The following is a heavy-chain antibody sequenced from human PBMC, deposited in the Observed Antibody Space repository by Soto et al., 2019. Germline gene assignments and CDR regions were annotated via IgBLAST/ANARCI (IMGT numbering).Heavy chain of an antibody. J-gene: IGHJ4*02. D-gene: IGHD2-15*01. CDR2: IWYDGSNK. V-gene: IGHV3-33*01. CDR3: ARDPCSGGRCYFHFDY. Sequence: QVQLVESGGGVVQPGRSLRLSCAASGFTFSSYGMHWVRQAPGKGLEWVAVIWYDGSNKYYGESVKGRFTISRDNSKNTLYLQMNSLRAEDTAVYYCARDPCSGGRCYFHFDYWGQGTLVTFSS. CDR1: GFTFSSYG.